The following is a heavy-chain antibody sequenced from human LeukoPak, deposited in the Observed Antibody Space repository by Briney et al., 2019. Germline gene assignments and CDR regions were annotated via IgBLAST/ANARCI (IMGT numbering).Heavy chain of an antibody. CDR3: ARDSSGSYNWFDP. D-gene: IGHD6-19*01. CDR2: ISYDGSNE. J-gene: IGHJ5*02. CDR1: GFSFSSYA. Sequence: GGSLRLSCAASGFSFSSYAMHWVRQAPGKGQEWVAVISYDGSNENYPDSVKGRFTISRDNSKNTLYLQMNSLRAEDTAVYYCARDSSGSYNWFDPWGQGTLVTVSS. V-gene: IGHV3-30*04.